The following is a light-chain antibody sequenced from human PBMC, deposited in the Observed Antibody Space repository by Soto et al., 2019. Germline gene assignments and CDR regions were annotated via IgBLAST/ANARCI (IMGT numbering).Light chain of an antibody. CDR1: NSNIGSNY. Sequence: QSVLKQPPSASGAPGQTVTISCSGSNSNIGSNYVYWYQHLPGTAPKALVYRNNLRPSGVPDRFSGSKSGTSASLAISGLQAEDEADYFCSSYSISTAYLFGTGTKVTVL. V-gene: IGLV1-47*01. J-gene: IGLJ1*01. CDR3: SSYSISTAYL. CDR2: RNN.